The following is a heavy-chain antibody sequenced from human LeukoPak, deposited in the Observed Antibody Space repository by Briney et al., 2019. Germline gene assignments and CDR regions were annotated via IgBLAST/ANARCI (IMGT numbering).Heavy chain of an antibody. V-gene: IGHV7-4-1*01. CDR1: GYTFTSYA. CDR2: INTNTGHP. D-gene: IGHD2-2*01. J-gene: IGHJ6*04. CDR3: ARAIEGRYCSSTGCYGSCYYYYGMDV. Sequence: ASVKVSCKASGYTFTSYAMNWVRQAPGQGLEWMGWINTNTGHPTYAQDFTGRFVFSLDTSVSTAYLEICSLKAEDTAVYYCARAIEGRYCSSTGCYGSCYYYYGMDVWGKGTTVTVSS.